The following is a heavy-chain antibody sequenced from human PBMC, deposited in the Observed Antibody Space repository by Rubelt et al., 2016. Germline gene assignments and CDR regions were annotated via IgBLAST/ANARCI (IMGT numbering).Heavy chain of an antibody. V-gene: IGHV1-69*01. CDR3: ARYVGRWTGTTYYYYGMDV. CDR1: GGTFSSYA. CDR2: IIPIFGTA. Sequence: QVQLVQSGAEVKKPGSSVKVSCKASGGTFSSYAISWVRQAPGQGLEWMGGIIPIFGTANYAQKLQGWVTISGDESESSAYMGSSGLRSEDTAVYYCARYVGRWTGTTYYYYGMDVWGQGTTVTVSS. D-gene: IGHD1-7*01. J-gene: IGHJ6*02.